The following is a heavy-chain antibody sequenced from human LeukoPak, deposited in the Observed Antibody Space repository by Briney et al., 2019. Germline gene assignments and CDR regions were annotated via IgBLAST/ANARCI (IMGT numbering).Heavy chain of an antibody. V-gene: IGHV3-23*01. J-gene: IGHJ4*02. D-gene: IGHD3-9*01. CDR2: ITGSDGTS. CDR3: AKWGDYDILTGYYVPDY. CDR1: GFTFTNYA. Sequence: PGTSLRLSCVASGFTFTNYAMSWVRQAPGKGLEWVSAITGSDGTSHYADSVKGRCTISRDNSKNTLYLQVNSLRAEDTAVYYCAKWGDYDILTGYYVPDYWGQGTLVTVSS.